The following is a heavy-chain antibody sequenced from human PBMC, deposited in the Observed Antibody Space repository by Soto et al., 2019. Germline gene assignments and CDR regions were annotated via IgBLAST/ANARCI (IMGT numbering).Heavy chain of an antibody. CDR3: ARSAAVAGTVWYFDL. J-gene: IGHJ2*01. Sequence: QVQLVQSGAEVKKPGASVKVSCKASGYTFTSYYMHWVRQAPGQGLEWMGIINPSGGSTSYAQKFQGRVTMTRDTSTSTVYMALSSLRSEDTAVYYCARSAAVAGTVWYFDLWGRGTLVTVSS. D-gene: IGHD6-19*01. CDR1: GYTFTSYY. CDR2: INPSGGST. V-gene: IGHV1-46*03.